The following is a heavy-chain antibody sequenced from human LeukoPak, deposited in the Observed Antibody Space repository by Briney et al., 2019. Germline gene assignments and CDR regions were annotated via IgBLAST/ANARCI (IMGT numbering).Heavy chain of an antibody. V-gene: IGHV4-59*01. CDR2: IYYSGST. CDR3: ARHRLWFGET. D-gene: IGHD3-10*01. CDR1: GGSISSYY. Sequence: SETLSLTCTVSGGSISSYYWSWIRQPPGKGLEWIGYIYYSGSTNYNPSLKSRVTISVDTSKNQFSLKLSSVTAADTAVYYCARHRLWFGETWGQGTLVTVSS. J-gene: IGHJ4*02.